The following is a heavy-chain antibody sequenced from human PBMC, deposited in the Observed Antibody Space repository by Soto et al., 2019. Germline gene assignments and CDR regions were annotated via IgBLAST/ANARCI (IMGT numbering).Heavy chain of an antibody. CDR3: ARVHYYDSSGLDY. CDR1: GFTFSDYY. Sequence: QVQLVESGGGLVKPGGSLRLSCAASGFTFSDYYMSWIRQAPGKGLEWVSYISSSSSYTNYADSVKGRFTISRDNAKNSLYLQMNSLRAEDTAVYYCARVHYYDSSGLDYWGQGTLVTVSS. CDR2: ISSSSSYT. V-gene: IGHV3-11*05. J-gene: IGHJ4*02. D-gene: IGHD3-22*01.